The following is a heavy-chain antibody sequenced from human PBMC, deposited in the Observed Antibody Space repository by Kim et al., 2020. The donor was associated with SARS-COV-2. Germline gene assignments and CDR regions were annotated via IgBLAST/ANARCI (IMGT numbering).Heavy chain of an antibody. J-gene: IGHJ6*02. CDR3: AKENGELLPEGMDV. D-gene: IGHD1-26*01. CDR2: IWYDGSNK. V-gene: IGHV3-33*06. CDR1: GFTFSSYA. Sequence: GGSLRLSCAASGFTFSSYAMHWVRQAPGKGLEWVAVIWYDGSNKYYADSVKGRFTISRDNSKNTLYLQMNSLRAEDTAVYYCAKENGELLPEGMDVWGQGTTVTVSS.